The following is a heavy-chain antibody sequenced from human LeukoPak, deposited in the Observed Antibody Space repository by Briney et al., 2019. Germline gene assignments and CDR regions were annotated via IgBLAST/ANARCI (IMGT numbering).Heavy chain of an antibody. CDR1: GFTFSTYW. CDR2: IKPDGSDK. Sequence: GGSLRLSCATFGFTFSTYWMNWVRQAPGKGLEWVANIKPDGSDKYYVDSVKGRFTISRDNAKSSLYLQMNSLRAEDTAVYYCARVVNEKINSGYYSDYWGQGTLVTVSS. D-gene: IGHD3-22*01. J-gene: IGHJ4*02. V-gene: IGHV3-7*01. CDR3: ARVVNEKINSGYYSDY.